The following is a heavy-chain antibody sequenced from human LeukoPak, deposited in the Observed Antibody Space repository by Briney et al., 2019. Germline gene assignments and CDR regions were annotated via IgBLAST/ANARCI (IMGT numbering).Heavy chain of an antibody. V-gene: IGHV4-31*03. D-gene: IGHD3-10*01. CDR1: GGSISSGGYY. CDR2: IYYSGST. Sequence: PAETLSLTCTVSGGSISSGGYYRSWIRQHPAKGLEWIGYIYYSGSTYYNPSLKSRVTISVDTSKNQFSLKLSSVTAADTAVCYCARDRVRGYYFDYWGQGTLVTVSS. J-gene: IGHJ4*02. CDR3: ARDRVRGYYFDY.